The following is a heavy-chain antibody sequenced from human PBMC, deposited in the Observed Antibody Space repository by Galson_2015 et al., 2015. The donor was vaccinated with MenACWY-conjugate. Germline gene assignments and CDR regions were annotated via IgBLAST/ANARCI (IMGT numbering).Heavy chain of an antibody. CDR1: GFTFSSYA. CDR3: AKGVSTVPTDRLDY. D-gene: IGHD4-17*01. Sequence: SLRLSCAASGFTFSSYAMSWVRQAPGKGLEWVANIYPDGGEKYYVDSVKGRFTISRDNAKNSLILHMNSLRVDDTAVYYCAKGVSTVPTDRLDYWGQGTLVTASS. CDR2: IYPDGGEK. V-gene: IGHV3-7*03. J-gene: IGHJ4*02.